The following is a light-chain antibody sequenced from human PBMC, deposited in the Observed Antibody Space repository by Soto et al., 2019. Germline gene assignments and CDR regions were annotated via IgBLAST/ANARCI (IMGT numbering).Light chain of an antibody. CDR1: ESITRY. CDR2: ATS. Sequence: EIVLTQSPATLSLSPGERATISCRASESITRYLAWYQQKPGQAPRLLIYATSNRATGVPARFSGSGSGTDFTLTISNLEPEDFALYYCQQRGSWPLTFGGGTKVEIK. V-gene: IGKV3-11*01. CDR3: QQRGSWPLT. J-gene: IGKJ4*01.